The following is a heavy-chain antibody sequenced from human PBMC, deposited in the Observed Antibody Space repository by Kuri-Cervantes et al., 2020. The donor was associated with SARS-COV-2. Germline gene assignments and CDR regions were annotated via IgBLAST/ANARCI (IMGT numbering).Heavy chain of an antibody. D-gene: IGHD4-17*01. CDR2: IYYTGTT. Sequence: SETLSLTCTVSGGSIDSSSIYWCWIRQPPGKGLEWIGNIYYTGTTYYNPSLKSRVTISVDTSKEQFSQKLSSVTAADTAIYYCATFTVTTKFDNWGQGTMVTVSS. J-gene: IGHJ4*02. V-gene: IGHV4-39*01. CDR3: ATFTVTTKFDN. CDR1: GGSIDSSSIY.